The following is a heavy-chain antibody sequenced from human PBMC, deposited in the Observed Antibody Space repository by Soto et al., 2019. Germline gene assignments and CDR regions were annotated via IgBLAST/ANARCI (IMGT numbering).Heavy chain of an antibody. CDR3: ARHASGYCSGGSCYLNWFDP. V-gene: IGHV4-39*01. Sequence: SETLSLTCTVSGGSISSSSYYWGWIRQPPGKGLEWIGSIYYSGSTYYNPSLKSRVTISVDTSKNQFSLKLSFVTAADTAVYYCARHASGYCSGGSCYLNWFDPWGQGTLVTVSA. D-gene: IGHD2-15*01. J-gene: IGHJ5*02. CDR2: IYYSGST. CDR1: GGSISSSSYY.